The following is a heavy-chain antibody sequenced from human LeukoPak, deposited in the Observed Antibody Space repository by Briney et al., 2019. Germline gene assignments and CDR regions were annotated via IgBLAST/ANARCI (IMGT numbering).Heavy chain of an antibody. CDR2: INDNGDGA. J-gene: IGHJ6*03. Sequence: GGSLRLSCAASGFTFSSYAMSWVRQAPGKGLKWVSTINDNGDGAYYADSVKGRFTISRDNSYNTVSLQMNSLRDEDTGVYYCAKGLRTGVGPYMGYHYYMDVWGKGATVTVSS. CDR1: GFTFSSYA. D-gene: IGHD3-16*01. CDR3: AKGLRTGVGPYMGYHYYMDV. V-gene: IGHV3-23*01.